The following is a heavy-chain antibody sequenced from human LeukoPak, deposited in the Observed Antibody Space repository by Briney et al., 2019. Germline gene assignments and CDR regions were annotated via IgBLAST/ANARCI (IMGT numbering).Heavy chain of an antibody. CDR1: GFTFSSYA. CDR3: VKDLDGPLWFGEDSDY. D-gene: IGHD3-10*01. Sequence: GGSLRLSCAASGFTFSSYAMSWVRQAPGKGLEWVSAISGSGGSTYYADSVKGRFTISRDNSKNTLYLQMNSLRAEDTAVYYCVKDLDGPLWFGEDSDYWGQGTLVTVSS. J-gene: IGHJ4*02. CDR2: ISGSGGST. V-gene: IGHV3-23*01.